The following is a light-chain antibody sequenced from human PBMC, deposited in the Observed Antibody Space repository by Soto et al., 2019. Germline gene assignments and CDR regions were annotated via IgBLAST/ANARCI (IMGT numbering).Light chain of an antibody. Sequence: DIQMTQSPSTLSASVGDRVTITCRASQSINNWLAWYEQKPGKAPKLLIYEASSLLSGVPSRFSGSGSGTEFTLALSSLQPDGFADYYCQQYGSDSSTFGQGNKLDI. CDR2: EAS. J-gene: IGKJ2*01. CDR1: QSINNW. V-gene: IGKV1-5*03. CDR3: QQYGSDSST.